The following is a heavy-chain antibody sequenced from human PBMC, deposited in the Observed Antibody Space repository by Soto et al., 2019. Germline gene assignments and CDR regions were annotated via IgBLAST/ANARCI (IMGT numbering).Heavy chain of an antibody. CDR1: GFTFSDYV. V-gene: IGHV3-30*03. Sequence: GGSLRLSCAASGFTFSDYVMHWVRQAPGKGLEWVAKISSDGNNKYNAESVQGRFTISRDNSKNTLYLQMNSLRAEDTAVYYCARGGSYSSSWYVSHYYYYYGMDVWGRGTTVTVSS. CDR2: ISSDGNNK. J-gene: IGHJ6*02. D-gene: IGHD6-13*01. CDR3: ARGGSYSSSWYVSHYYYYYGMDV.